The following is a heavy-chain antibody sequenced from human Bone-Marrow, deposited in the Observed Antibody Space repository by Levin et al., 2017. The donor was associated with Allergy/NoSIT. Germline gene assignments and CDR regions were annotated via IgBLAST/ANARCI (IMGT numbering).Heavy chain of an antibody. J-gene: IGHJ2*01. CDR3: ARVSVIGPHLNYGDYVYWYFDL. V-gene: IGHV7-4-1*02. CDR1: GYTFTSYA. Sequence: GASVKVSCKASGYTFTSYAMNWVRQAPGQGLEWMGWINTNTGNPTYAQGFTGRFVFSLDTSVSTAYLQISSLKAEDTAVYYCARVSVIGPHLNYGDYVYWYFDLWGRGTLVTVSS. CDR2: INTNTGNP. D-gene: IGHD4-17*01.